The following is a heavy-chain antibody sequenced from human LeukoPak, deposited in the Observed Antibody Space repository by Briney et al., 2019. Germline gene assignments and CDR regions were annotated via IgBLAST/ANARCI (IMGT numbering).Heavy chain of an antibody. CDR1: GDSVSRTNVA. CDR2: TIYRSEWHH. Sequence: SQTLSLTCAISGDSVSRTNVAWNWIRQSPSGGLEWLGRTIYRSEWHHDYADSRKGRITISPDTSKNQFSLQLHSVTPEDTAVYYCATYRFDYWGQGTLVAVSA. D-gene: IGHD3-16*02. V-gene: IGHV6-1*01. CDR3: ATYRFDY. J-gene: IGHJ4*02.